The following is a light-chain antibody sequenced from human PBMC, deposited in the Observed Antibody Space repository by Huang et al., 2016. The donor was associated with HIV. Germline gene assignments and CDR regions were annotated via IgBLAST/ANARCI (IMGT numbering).Light chain of an antibody. CDR3: QQYGSSPLLT. CDR1: QSVSSSY. CDR2: GAS. V-gene: IGKV3-20*01. Sequence: EIVLTQSPGTLSLSPGERATLSCRASQSVSSSYLAWSQQKPGRAPRRLIYGASSRATGIPDRFSGSGSGTDFTLTISRLEPEDFAGYYCQQYGSSPLLTFGGGTKVEIK. J-gene: IGKJ4*01.